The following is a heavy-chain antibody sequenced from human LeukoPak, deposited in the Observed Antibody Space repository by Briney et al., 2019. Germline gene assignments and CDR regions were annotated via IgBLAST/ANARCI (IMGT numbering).Heavy chain of an antibody. CDR1: GGSINSYY. CDR3: ARGYSSGYPFDY. J-gene: IGHJ4*02. CDR2: IYYSGST. V-gene: IGHV4-59*01. Sequence: SETLSLTCTVSGGSINSYYWSWIRQPPGKGLEWIGYIYYSGSTNYNPSLKSRVTISVDTSKNQFSLKLSSVTAADTAVYYCARGYSSGYPFDYWGQGTLVTVSS. D-gene: IGHD3-22*01.